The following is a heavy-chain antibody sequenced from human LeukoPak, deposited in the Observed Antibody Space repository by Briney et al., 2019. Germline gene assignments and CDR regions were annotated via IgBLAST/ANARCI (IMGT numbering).Heavy chain of an antibody. V-gene: IGHV3-53*01. CDR3: ARAIGLGDFWSGYYLFDY. J-gene: IGHJ4*02. CDR2: IYSGGST. Sequence: PGGSLRLSCAASGFTVSSNYMSWVRQAPGKGLEWVSVIYSGGSTYYADSVKGRFTISRDNSKNTLYLQMNSLRAEDTAVYYCARAIGLGDFWSGYYLFDYWGQGTLVTVSS. CDR1: GFTVSSNY. D-gene: IGHD3-3*01.